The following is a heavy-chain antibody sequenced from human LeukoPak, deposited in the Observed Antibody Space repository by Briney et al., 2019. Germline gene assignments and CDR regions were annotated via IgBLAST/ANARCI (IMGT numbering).Heavy chain of an antibody. D-gene: IGHD6-19*01. V-gene: IGHV4-39*07. J-gene: IGHJ5*02. CDR2: IYYSGST. CDR3: ARGSLLAVAGTGWFDP. CDR1: GGSISSSSYY. Sequence: PSETLSLTCTVSGGSISSSSYYWGWIRQPPGKGLEWIGSIYYSGSTYYNPSLKSRVTISVDTSKNQFSLKLSSVTAADTAVYYCARGSLLAVAGTGWFDPWGQGTLVTVSS.